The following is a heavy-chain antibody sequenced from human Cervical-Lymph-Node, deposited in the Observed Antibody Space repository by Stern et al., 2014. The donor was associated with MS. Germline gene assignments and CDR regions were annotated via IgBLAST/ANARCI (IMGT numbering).Heavy chain of an antibody. CDR3: MRGDY. CDR1: GASIKTIGYF. V-gene: IGHV4-31*03. Sequence: QLQLQESGPGLVKPSQPLSLTCTVSGASIKTIGYFWSWVRQPPGKGLEWIEFISHRGVTFYNETLKSRVTLSQDTSANQFSLRRTSVTAADTALYFCMRGDYWGRGILVAVSS. J-gene: IGHJ4*02. CDR2: ISHRGVT.